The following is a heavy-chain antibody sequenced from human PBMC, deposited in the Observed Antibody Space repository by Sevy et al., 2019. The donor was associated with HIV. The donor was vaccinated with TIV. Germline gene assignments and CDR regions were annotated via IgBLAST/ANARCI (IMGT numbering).Heavy chain of an antibody. D-gene: IGHD2-2*01. V-gene: IGHV3-7*03. Sequence: GGSLRLSCVASGFIFRSYWMSWVRQAPGKGLEWVANIKLDGSEKYYVDSVKGRFTISRDNAKNSLYLQMNSLRAEDTAVYYCARDCSSTSCLWGMDVWGQGTTVTVSS. CDR3: ARDCSSTSCLWGMDV. J-gene: IGHJ6*02. CDR1: GFIFRSYW. CDR2: IKLDGSEK.